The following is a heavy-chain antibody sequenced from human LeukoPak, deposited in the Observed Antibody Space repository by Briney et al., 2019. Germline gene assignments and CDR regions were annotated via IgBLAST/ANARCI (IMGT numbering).Heavy chain of an antibody. Sequence: PGGSLRLSCATSGFTFSNCGMSWVRQAPGKGLQWLSVIGGDGTTYYADSVKGRFTVSRDNSENTLYLQMNSLRAEDTAVYYCAKAFQRGWERDAFAFWGQGTLVTVSS. CDR3: AKAFQRGWERDAFAF. CDR1: GFTFSNCG. CDR2: IGGDGTT. J-gene: IGHJ3*01. D-gene: IGHD1-26*01. V-gene: IGHV3-23*01.